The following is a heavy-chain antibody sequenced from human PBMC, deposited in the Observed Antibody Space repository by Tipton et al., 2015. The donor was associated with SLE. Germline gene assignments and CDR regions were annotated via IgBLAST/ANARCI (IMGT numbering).Heavy chain of an antibody. CDR1: DFSVSSSHY. V-gene: IGHV4-38-2*01. Sequence: TLSLTCAVSDFSVSSSHYCGWFRQPPGKWLEWIGTIYLSGSTYYNPSLKSRVSISEDSSKNQFSLKMSSVTATDTAMYFCVRRGDPTYYDVLTGSSRVIGAFDLWGQGTTVTVSS. D-gene: IGHD3-9*01. J-gene: IGHJ3*01. CDR3: VRRGDPTYYDVLTGSSRVIGAFDL. CDR2: IYLSGST.